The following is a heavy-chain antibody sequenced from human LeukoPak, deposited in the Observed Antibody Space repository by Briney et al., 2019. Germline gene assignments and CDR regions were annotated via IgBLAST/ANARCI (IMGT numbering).Heavy chain of an antibody. D-gene: IGHD5-18*01. CDR2: ISSASTII. V-gene: IGHV3-48*02. J-gene: IGHJ5*02. Sequence: GGSLRLSCAASGFTFSIYSMNWVRQAPGKGLEWVSYISSASTIIYYADSVKGRLTISRDNAKNSLYLQINSLRDEDTAVYYCARDTSDTPLLGMNWFDPWGQGTLVTVSS. CDR3: ARDTSDTPLLGMNWFDP. CDR1: GFTFSIYS.